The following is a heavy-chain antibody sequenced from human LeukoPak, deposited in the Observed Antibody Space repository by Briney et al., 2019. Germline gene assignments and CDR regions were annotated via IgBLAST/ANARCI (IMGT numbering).Heavy chain of an antibody. CDR1: RYTLPTYG. J-gene: IGHJ4*02. V-gene: IGHV1-18*01. CDR2: VSGYTGNT. Sequence: ASVKVSCKTSRYTLPTYGVCWVRQAPGQGLEWMGWVSGYTGNTNYAERFQVRVTMTIDTSTSTVYMELMSLRSDRTAVYCCASSEVSASLYDFDFWGQGTLVTVS. CDR3: ASSEVSASLYDFDF. D-gene: IGHD2-2*01.